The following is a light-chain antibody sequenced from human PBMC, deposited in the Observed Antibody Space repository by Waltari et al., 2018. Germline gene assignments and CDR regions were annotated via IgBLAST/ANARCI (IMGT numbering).Light chain of an antibody. J-gene: IGKJ1*01. Sequence: EIVLTQSPGPLSLSPGDTALLSCRASQSVSKYLAWYQQKPGQAPRPLIFGASSRATGIPDRFSGSGSGTDLSLTISRVEPEDFAVYYCQQYVSLPATFGQGTKVEIE. V-gene: IGKV3-20*01. CDR1: QSVSKY. CDR3: QQYVSLPAT. CDR2: GAS.